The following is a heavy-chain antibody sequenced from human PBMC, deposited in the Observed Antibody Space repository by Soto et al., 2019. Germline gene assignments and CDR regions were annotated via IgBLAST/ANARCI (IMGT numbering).Heavy chain of an antibody. D-gene: IGHD3-10*01. V-gene: IGHV3-33*01. Sequence: GGSLRLSCAASGFTFSSYGMHWVRQAPGKGLEWVAVIWYDGSNKYYADSVKGRFTISRDNSKNTLYLQMNSLRAEDTAVYYWARILLDQVVRGVTPDGRAVGAQGPTVPVSS. J-gene: IGHJ6*02. CDR3: ARILLDQVVRGVTPDGRAV. CDR1: GFTFSSYG. CDR2: IWYDGSNK.